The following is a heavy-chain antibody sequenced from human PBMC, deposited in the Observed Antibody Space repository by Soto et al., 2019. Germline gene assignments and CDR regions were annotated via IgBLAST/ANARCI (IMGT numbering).Heavy chain of an antibody. CDR2: IYDSGSS. D-gene: IGHD5-12*01. J-gene: IGHJ4*02. V-gene: IGHV4-30-4*01. Sequence: SETLSLTCTVSGASISSGDYFWSWIRQSPGKGLEWIGYIYDSGSSYYNPSLKSRVSMSVDTSKNQFSLKLSSVTAADTAVYYCAREKGYISGPKNFDYWGQGTLVTVSS. CDR3: AREKGYISGPKNFDY. CDR1: GASISSGDYF.